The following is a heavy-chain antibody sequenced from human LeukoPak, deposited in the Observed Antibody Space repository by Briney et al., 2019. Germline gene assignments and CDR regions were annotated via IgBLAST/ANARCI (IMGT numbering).Heavy chain of an antibody. D-gene: IGHD2-15*01. V-gene: IGHV1-8*03. Sequence: ASVKVSCKASGYTFTSYDINWVRQATGQGLEWMGWMNPNSGNTGYAQKFQGRVTITRNTSISTAYMELSSLRSEDTAVYYCARGPRVAASPFDYWGHGTLVTASS. CDR1: GYTFTSYD. CDR2: MNPNSGNT. J-gene: IGHJ4*01. CDR3: ARGPRVAASPFDY.